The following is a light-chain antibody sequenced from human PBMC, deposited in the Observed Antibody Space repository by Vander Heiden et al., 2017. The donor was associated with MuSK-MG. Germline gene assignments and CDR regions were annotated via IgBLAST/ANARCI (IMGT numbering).Light chain of an antibody. J-gene: IGKJ4*01. CDR1: QDSSHW. CDR2: AAS. CDR3: QQDSTYPLT. V-gene: IGKV1D-16*01. Sequence: DIQLTQSPSSLSASVGDSVTITCRASQDSSHWLAWYQQRPHKAPGILFYAASVVQSWVPSSFRGSGSGTDFTLTISALQPEYFTTYYCQQDSTYPLTFGGGTKVEIK.